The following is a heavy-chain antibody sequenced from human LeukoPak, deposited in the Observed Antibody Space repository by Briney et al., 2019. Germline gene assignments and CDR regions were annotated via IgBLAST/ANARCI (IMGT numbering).Heavy chain of an antibody. V-gene: IGHV3-74*01. D-gene: IGHD1-26*01. CDR1: GFTFSSYW. Sequence: GGSLRLSCAASGFTFSSYWMHWVRQAPGKGLVWVSRINSDGSSTSYADSVKGRFTISRDNAKNTLYLQMNSLRAEDTAVYYCARYSGSSSIDYWGQGTLVTVSS. CDR3: ARYSGSSSIDY. J-gene: IGHJ4*02. CDR2: INSDGSST.